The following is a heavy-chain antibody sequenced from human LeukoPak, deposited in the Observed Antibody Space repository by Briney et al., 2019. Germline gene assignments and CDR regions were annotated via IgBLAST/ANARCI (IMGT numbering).Heavy chain of an antibody. CDR3: AREEYGKYYLDY. V-gene: IGHV3-30-3*01. J-gene: IGHJ4*02. Sequence: PERSLRLSCAASGFTFSTYTMHWVRQAPGKGLEWVAVISYDATKTYYADSVKGRFTISRDNSKNTLYLQMNSLRVEDTAVYYCAREEYGKYYLDYWGQGTLLTVSS. CDR2: ISYDATKT. CDR1: GFTFSTYT. D-gene: IGHD6-6*01.